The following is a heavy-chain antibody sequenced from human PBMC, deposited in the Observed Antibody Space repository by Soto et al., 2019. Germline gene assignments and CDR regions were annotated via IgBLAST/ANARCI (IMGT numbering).Heavy chain of an antibody. CDR2: ISAYNGKT. Sequence: QVQLVQSGGEVKKPGASVKLSCTASGYTFTSYGISWVRQAPGQGHVWMGWISAYNGKTNYAQNVQGRVTMTTDTSTRTAYMDLRSLRSDDTAVYYCARGGDVNYYHGMDVWGQGTTVTVSS. J-gene: IGHJ6*02. D-gene: IGHD5-12*01. CDR3: ARGGDVNYYHGMDV. CDR1: GYTFTSYG. V-gene: IGHV1-18*01.